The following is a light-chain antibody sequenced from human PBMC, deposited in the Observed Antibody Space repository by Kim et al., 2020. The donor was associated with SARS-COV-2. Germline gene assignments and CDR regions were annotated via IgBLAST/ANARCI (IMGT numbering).Light chain of an antibody. V-gene: IGKV1-39*01. CDR2: ATS. Sequence: ASVGDKVTITCRASQYIAIYLNWYQQKPGKAPQLLISATSSLQSGVPSRFSGTGSGTDFTLTISSLQLEDFATYSCQQSYNSPRTFGQGTKLEI. J-gene: IGKJ2*01. CDR3: QQSYNSPRT. CDR1: QYIAIY.